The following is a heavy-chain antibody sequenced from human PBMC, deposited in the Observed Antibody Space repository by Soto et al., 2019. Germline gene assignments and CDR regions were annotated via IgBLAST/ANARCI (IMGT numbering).Heavy chain of an antibody. CDR3: ARDPDYCSGGSCYTGWFDP. CDR2: ISAYNGNT. J-gene: IGHJ5*02. CDR1: GYTFTSYG. D-gene: IGHD2-15*01. V-gene: IGHV1-18*01. Sequence: QVQLVQSGAEVKKPGASVKVSCKASGYTFTSYGISWVRQAPGQGLEWMGWISAYNGNTNYAQKLQGRVTMTTDTSTSTAYMELRSRRSDDTAVYYCARDPDYCSGGSCYTGWFDPWGQGTLVTVSS.